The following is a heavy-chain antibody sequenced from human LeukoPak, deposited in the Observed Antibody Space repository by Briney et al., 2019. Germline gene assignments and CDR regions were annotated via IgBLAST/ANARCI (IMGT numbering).Heavy chain of an antibody. V-gene: IGHV3-23*01. CDR1: GFTFSSYG. Sequence: PGGTLRLSCAAPGFTFSSYGMSWVRQAPGKGLEWVSAISGSGGSTYYADSVKGRFTISRDNSKNTLYLQINSLRAEDTAVYYCANLVAQGSYYKAWGQGTLVTVSS. D-gene: IGHD3-10*01. CDR3: ANLVAQGSYYKA. J-gene: IGHJ5*02. CDR2: ISGSGGST.